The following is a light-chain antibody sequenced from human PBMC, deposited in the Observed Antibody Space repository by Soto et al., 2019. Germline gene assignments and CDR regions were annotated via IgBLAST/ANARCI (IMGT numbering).Light chain of an antibody. Sequence: DIQMTQSPSSLSASIGDRVTITCRASQGISNSLAWYQQKPGEVPKLLIYAASTLQSGVPSRFSGSGSGTDFTLTIGSLQPEDFATYYCQKYNGAPRAFGQGTKVEIK. J-gene: IGKJ1*01. V-gene: IGKV1-27*01. CDR1: QGISNS. CDR3: QKYNGAPRA. CDR2: AAS.